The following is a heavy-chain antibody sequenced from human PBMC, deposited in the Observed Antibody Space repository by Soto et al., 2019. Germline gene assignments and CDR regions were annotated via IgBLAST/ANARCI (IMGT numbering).Heavy chain of an antibody. CDR1: GYTFTSYG. CDR2: ISAYNGNT. D-gene: IGHD3-22*01. J-gene: IGHJ4*02. V-gene: IGHV1-18*01. CDR3: AREPYYYDSSGYYPGAYFDY. Sequence: ASVKVSCKASGYTFTSYGISWVRQAPGQGLEWMGWISAYNGNTNYAQKLQGRVTMTTDTSTSTACMELRSLRSDDTAVYYCAREPYYYDSSGYYPGAYFDYWGQGTLVTVSS.